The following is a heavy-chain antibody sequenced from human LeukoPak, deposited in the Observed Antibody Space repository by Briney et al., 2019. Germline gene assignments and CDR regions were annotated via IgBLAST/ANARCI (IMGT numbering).Heavy chain of an antibody. J-gene: IGHJ6*02. Sequence: TGGSLRLSCAASGFTFSSYGMHWVRQAPGKGLEWVAVIWYDGSNKYYADSVKGRFTISRDNSKNTLYLQMNSLRAEDTAVYYCARDLDYYGPAPYYYGMDVWGQGTTVTVSS. CDR3: ARDLDYYGPAPYYYGMDV. CDR1: GFTFSSYG. D-gene: IGHD3-10*01. V-gene: IGHV3-33*08. CDR2: IWYDGSNK.